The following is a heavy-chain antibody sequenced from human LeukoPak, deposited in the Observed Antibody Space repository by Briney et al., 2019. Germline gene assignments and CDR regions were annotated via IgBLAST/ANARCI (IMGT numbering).Heavy chain of an antibody. CDR2: FVPEYHEEGET. V-gene: IGHV1-24*01. Sequence: ASVKVSCKVSGDILTEVAINWVRQGPGKGVEWIGGFVPEYHEEGETLFAQKFQGRFTMTEDASTDTAYMVPSSLRSEDTAVYYCAMTDRYAGRPFDYWGQGTLVTVSS. CDR3: AMTDRYAGRPFDY. CDR1: GDILTEVA. D-gene: IGHD5-12*01. J-gene: IGHJ4*02.